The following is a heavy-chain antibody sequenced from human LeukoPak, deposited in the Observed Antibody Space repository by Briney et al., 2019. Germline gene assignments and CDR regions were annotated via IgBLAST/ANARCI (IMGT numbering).Heavy chain of an antibody. J-gene: IGHJ5*02. CDR1: GYSFTSYW. V-gene: IGHV5-51*01. CDR3: ARRQDSSSSSGLWGFDP. D-gene: IGHD6-6*01. CDR2: IYPGDSDT. Sequence: GESLKISCKGSGYSFTSYWIGWVRQMPGKGLEWMGIIYPGDSDTRYSPSFQGQVTISADKSISTAYLQRSSLKASDTAMYYCARRQDSSSSSGLWGFDPWGQGTLVTVSS.